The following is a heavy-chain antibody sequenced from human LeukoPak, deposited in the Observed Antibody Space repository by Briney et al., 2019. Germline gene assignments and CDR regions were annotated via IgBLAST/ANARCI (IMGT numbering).Heavy chain of an antibody. D-gene: IGHD6-13*01. V-gene: IGHV3-66*01. CDR1: GFTVSTNY. CDR3: ARAGKQQPYFDY. J-gene: IGHJ4*02. CDR2: IYSGGTT. Sequence: GGSLRLSCAASGFTVSTNYMTWVRQAPGKGLEWVSIIYSGGTTYYADSVKGRFTISRDNSKNTLYLQMTSLRAEDTAVYYCARAGKQQPYFDYWGQGTLVTVSS.